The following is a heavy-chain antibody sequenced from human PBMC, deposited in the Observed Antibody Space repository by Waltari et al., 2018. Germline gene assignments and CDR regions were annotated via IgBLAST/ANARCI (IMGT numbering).Heavy chain of an antibody. J-gene: IGHJ3*02. D-gene: IGHD1-1*01. CDR2: IYTSGST. V-gene: IGHV4-61*02. CDR1: GGSISGGSYY. Sequence: PGLVKPSETLSLTCTVSGGSISGGSYYWSWIRQPAGKGLEWIGYIYTSGSTNYNPSLKSRVTISVDTSKNQFSLKLSSVTAADTAVYYCARELDDDAFDIWGQGTMVTVSS. CDR3: ARELDDDAFDI.